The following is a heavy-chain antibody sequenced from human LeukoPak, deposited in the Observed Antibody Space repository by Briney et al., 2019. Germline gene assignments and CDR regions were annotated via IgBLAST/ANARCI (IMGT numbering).Heavy chain of an antibody. CDR2: IYYSGST. Sequence: PSETLSLTCTVSGGSISSYYWSWIRQPPGKGLEWIGYIYYSGSTNYNPSLKSRVTISVDTSKNQFSLKLSSVTAADTAVYYCARGSVGATPSYYYYYMDVWGKGTTVTVSS. CDR3: ARGSVGATPSYYYYYMDV. D-gene: IGHD1-26*01. J-gene: IGHJ6*03. CDR1: GGSISSYY. V-gene: IGHV4-59*01.